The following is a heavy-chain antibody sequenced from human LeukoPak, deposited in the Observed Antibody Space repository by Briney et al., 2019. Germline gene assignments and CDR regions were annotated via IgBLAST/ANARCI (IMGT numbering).Heavy chain of an antibody. CDR1: AFTFRTYW. CDR3: TRDAAGTCLDY. Sequence: GGSLRLSCAASAFTFRTYWMSWVRQAPGKGLEWVAMIKPDGSEKYYVDSVKGLFTISRDNAKNSLYLQMTSLRAEDTAVYYCTRDAAGTCLDYWGQGTLVTVSS. V-gene: IGHV3-7*05. J-gene: IGHJ4*02. D-gene: IGHD1-7*01. CDR2: IKPDGSEK.